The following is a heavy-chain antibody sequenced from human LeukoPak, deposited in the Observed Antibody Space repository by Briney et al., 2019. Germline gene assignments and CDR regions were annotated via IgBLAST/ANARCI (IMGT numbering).Heavy chain of an antibody. CDR3: ARPLGFGGDNWFDP. D-gene: IGHD3-10*01. V-gene: IGHV1-18*01. CDR2: ISAYNGNT. CDR1: GYTFTSYG. J-gene: IGHJ5*02. Sequence: AAVKVSCKPSGYTFTSYGIRWVRQAPGQGVEWVGWISAYNGNTNYAQKLQGRVTMTTDTSTSTAYMELRSLRSDDTAVYYCARPLGFGGDNWFDPWGQGTLVTVSS.